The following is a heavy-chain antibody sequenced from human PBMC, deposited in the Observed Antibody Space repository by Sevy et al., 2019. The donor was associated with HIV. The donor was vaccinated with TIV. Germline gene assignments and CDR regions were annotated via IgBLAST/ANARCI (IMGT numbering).Heavy chain of an antibody. Sequence: ASVKVSCKASGYTFTNYGISWGRQAPGQGLEWMGWINVYNVDTVDAQKVQGRVTVTTDTSTSTAYMELRSLRSDDTAVYYCARGLYSSSWEAWFDPWGQGTLVTVSS. CDR3: ARGLYSSSWEAWFDP. CDR2: INVYNVDT. J-gene: IGHJ5*02. V-gene: IGHV1-18*04. D-gene: IGHD6-13*01. CDR1: GYTFTNYG.